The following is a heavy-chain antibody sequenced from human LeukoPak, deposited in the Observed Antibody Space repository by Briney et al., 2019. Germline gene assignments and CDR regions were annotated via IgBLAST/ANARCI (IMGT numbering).Heavy chain of an antibody. Sequence: SETLSLTCTVSGGSISSSSYYWGWIRQPPGKGLEWIGSIYYSGSTYYNPSLKSRVTISVDTSKNQFSLKLSSVTAADTAVYYCARRRDTAMVLWGQGTLVTVSS. CDR2: IYYSGST. V-gene: IGHV4-39*01. J-gene: IGHJ4*02. D-gene: IGHD5-18*01. CDR1: GGSISSSSYY. CDR3: ARRRDTAMVL.